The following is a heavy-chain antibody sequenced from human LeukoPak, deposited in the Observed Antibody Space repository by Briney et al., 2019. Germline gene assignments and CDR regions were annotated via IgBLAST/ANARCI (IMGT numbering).Heavy chain of an antibody. Sequence: SETLSLTCTVSGDSMSRSGYYWGWIRQPPGKGLEWIGSIYYSGTTFYNPSLKSRVTMSVDTSRNQFSLKLSSVTAADTAVYYCARQGEGSYWYFDLWGRGTLVTVSS. D-gene: IGHD3-10*01. J-gene: IGHJ2*01. V-gene: IGHV4-39*01. CDR2: IYYSGTT. CDR1: GDSMSRSGYY. CDR3: ARQGEGSYWYFDL.